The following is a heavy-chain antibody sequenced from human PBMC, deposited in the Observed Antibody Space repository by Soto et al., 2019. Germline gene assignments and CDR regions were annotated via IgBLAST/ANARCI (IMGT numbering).Heavy chain of an antibody. J-gene: IGHJ5*02. Sequence: SETLSLTCTASGGSISSSSYYWGWIRQPPGKGLEWIGSIYYSGSTYYNPSLKSRVTISVDTSKNQFSLKLSSVTAADTAVYYCARRLYGSGSPNWFDPWGQGTLVTVSS. CDR3: ARRLYGSGSPNWFDP. CDR2: IYYSGST. D-gene: IGHD3-10*01. CDR1: GGSISSSSYY. V-gene: IGHV4-39*01.